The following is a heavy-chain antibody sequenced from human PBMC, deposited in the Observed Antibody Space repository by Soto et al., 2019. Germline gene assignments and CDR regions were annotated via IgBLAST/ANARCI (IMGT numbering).Heavy chain of an antibody. CDR1: GGSISSGGYY. J-gene: IGHJ4*02. CDR3: ARAMDYYDSSGYSFDY. V-gene: IGHV4-31*03. Sequence: SETLSLTCTVSGGSISSGGYYWSWIRQHPGKGLEWIGYIYYSGSTYYNPSLKSRVTISVDTSKNQFSLKLSSVTAADTAVYYCARAMDYYDSSGYSFDYWGQGTMVTVYS. D-gene: IGHD3-22*01. CDR2: IYYSGST.